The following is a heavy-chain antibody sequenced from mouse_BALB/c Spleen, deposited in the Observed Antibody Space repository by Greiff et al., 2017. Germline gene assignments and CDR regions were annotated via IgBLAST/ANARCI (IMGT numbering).Heavy chain of an antibody. V-gene: IGHV1S135*01. CDR1: GYAFTSYN. D-gene: IGHD1-2*01. J-gene: IGHJ2*01. CDR3: AREGDGYVGLYYFDY. Sequence: QLQESGPELVKPGASVKVSCKASGYAFTSYNMYWVKQSHGKSLEWIGYIDPYNGGTSYNQKFKGKATLTVDKSSSTAYMHLNSLTSEDSAVYYCAREGDGYVGLYYFDYWGQGTTLTVSS. CDR2: IDPYNGGT.